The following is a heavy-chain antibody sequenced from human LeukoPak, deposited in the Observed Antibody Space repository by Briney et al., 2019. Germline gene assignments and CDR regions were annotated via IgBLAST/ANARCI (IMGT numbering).Heavy chain of an antibody. D-gene: IGHD3-10*01. J-gene: IGHJ4*02. CDR2: INPSGGST. CDR1: GYTFTSYY. CDR3: AKADYGSGTYYNVRYFDS. V-gene: IGHV1-46*01. Sequence: ASVKVSCKASGYTFTSYYMHWVRQAPGQGLEWMGIINPSGGSTSYAQKFQGRVTMTGDTSTSTVYMELSSLRSEDTALYYCAKADYGSGTYYNVRYFDSWGQGTLVTVSS.